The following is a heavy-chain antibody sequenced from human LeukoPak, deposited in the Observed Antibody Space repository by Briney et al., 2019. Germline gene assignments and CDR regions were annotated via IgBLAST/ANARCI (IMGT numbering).Heavy chain of an antibody. CDR2: IIPIFGTA. D-gene: IGHD2-2*01. CDR1: GGTFSSYA. CDR3: ARDRCSSTSCYRDAFDI. V-gene: IGHV1-69*05. J-gene: IGHJ3*02. Sequence: SVKVSCKASGGTFSSYAISWVRQAPGQGLEWMGGIIPIFGTANYAQKFQGRVTITTDESTSTAYMELSSLRSEDTAVYYCARDRCSSTSCYRDAFDIWGQGTMVTVS.